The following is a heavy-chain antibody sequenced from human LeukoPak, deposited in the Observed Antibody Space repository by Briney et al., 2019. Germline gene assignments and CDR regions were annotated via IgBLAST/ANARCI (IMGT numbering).Heavy chain of an antibody. CDR3: ARAVSGRFDY. CDR1: GGSISSGGYS. Sequence: PSETLSLTCAVSGGSISSGGYSWSWIRQPPGKGLEWIGYIYHSGSTYYNPSLKSRVTISVDRSKNQFSLKLSSVTAADTAIYYCARAVSGRFDYWGQGTLVTVSS. J-gene: IGHJ4*02. CDR2: IYHSGST. D-gene: IGHD6-19*01. V-gene: IGHV4-30-2*01.